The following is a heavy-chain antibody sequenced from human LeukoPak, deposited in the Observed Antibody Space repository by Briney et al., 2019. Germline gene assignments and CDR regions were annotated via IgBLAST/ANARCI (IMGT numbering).Heavy chain of an antibody. J-gene: IGHJ4*02. CDR3: AKRPRDCSSTSCATTDY. D-gene: IGHD2-2*01. CDR1: GFTFSSYA. CDR2: ISGSGGST. Sequence: GGSLRLSCAASGFTFSSYAMSWVRQAPGKGLEWVSAISGSGGSTYYADSVKGRFTISRDNSKNTLYLQMSSLRAEDTAVYYCAKRPRDCSSTSCATTDYWGQGTLVTASS. V-gene: IGHV3-23*01.